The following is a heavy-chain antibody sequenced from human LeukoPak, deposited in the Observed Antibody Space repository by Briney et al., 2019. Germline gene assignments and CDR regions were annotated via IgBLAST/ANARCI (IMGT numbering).Heavy chain of an antibody. CDR1: GGTFSSYA. Sequence: SVKVSCKASGGTFSSYAISWVRQAPGQGLEWMGRIIPILGIANYAQKFQGRVTITADKSTSTAYMELSSLRSEDTAVYYCARAWGLTAFDIWGQGTMVTVSS. J-gene: IGHJ3*02. CDR3: ARAWGLTAFDI. CDR2: IIPILGIA. V-gene: IGHV1-69*04. D-gene: IGHD1-26*01.